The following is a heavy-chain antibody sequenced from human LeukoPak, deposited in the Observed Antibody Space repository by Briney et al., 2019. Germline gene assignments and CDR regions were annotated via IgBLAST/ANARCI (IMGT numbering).Heavy chain of an antibody. CDR2: IYYSGST. CDR1: GGSISSYY. CDR3: ARGRVGISWVDCDY. V-gene: IGHV4-59*01. J-gene: IGHJ4*02. Sequence: SETLSLTCTVSGGSISSYYWSWIRQPPGKGLEWIGYIYYSGSTNYNPSLKSRVTISVDTSKNQFSLKLSSVTAADTAVYYCARGRVGISWVDCDYWGQGTLVTVSS. D-gene: IGHD6-13*01.